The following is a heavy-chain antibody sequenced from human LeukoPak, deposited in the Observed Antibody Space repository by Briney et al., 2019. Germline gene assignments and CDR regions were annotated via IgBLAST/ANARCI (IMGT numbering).Heavy chain of an antibody. CDR2: ISACNGNT. Sequence: ASVKVSCKASGYTFTSYGISWVRQAPGQGLEWMGWISACNGNTNYAQKLQGRVTMTTDTSTSTAYMELRSLRSDDTAVYYCARDYVDTAMVIDYYYGMDVWGQGTTVTVSS. CDR3: ARDYVDTAMVIDYYYGMDV. V-gene: IGHV1-18*01. D-gene: IGHD5-18*01. J-gene: IGHJ6*02. CDR1: GYTFTSYG.